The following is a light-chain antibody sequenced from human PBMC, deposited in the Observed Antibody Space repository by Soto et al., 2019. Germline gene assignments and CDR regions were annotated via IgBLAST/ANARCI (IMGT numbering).Light chain of an antibody. CDR2: DAS. V-gene: IGKV1-39*01. J-gene: IGKJ5*01. CDR1: QSISTY. CDR3: QQSYSTPIT. Sequence: DIQMPPSPSSLSASVVNRVTITCRASQSISTYLNWYQKKPGKAPNLLIYDASSLQSGVPSRFSGSGSGTDFTLTISSLQPEDFATYYCQQSYSTPITFGQGTRLEIK.